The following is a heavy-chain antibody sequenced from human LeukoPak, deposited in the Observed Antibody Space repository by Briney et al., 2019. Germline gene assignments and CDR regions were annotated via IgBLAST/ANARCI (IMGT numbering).Heavy chain of an antibody. J-gene: IGHJ4*02. CDR1: GGSISSDY. Sequence: SETLSLTCTVSGGSISSDYWSWIRQPPGKGLEWIGYIYDSGNTNNNPSLKSRVTISVDTSKNQFALKLSSVTAADTAVYYCARQTGSGLFSLPGGQGTLVTVSS. D-gene: IGHD3-10*01. CDR2: IYDSGNT. CDR3: ARQTGSGLFSLP. V-gene: IGHV4-59*08.